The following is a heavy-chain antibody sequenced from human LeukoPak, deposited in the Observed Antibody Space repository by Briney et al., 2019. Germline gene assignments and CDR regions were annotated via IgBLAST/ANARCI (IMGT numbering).Heavy chain of an antibody. CDR2: IKSDGKT. Sequence: GGSLRLSCAACGFTFSSYWMHWVRQAPGKGLVWVSRIKSDGKTNYADSVKGRFTISRDNAKNTVSLQMNSLRAEDTGVYYCARAPSEIGGYYPEYFRHWGQGTLVTVSS. D-gene: IGHD3-22*01. CDR3: ARAPSEIGGYYPEYFRH. CDR1: GFTFSSYW. V-gene: IGHV3-74*01. J-gene: IGHJ1*01.